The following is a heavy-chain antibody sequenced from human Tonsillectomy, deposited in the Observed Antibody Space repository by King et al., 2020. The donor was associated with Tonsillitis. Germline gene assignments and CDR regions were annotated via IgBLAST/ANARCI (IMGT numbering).Heavy chain of an antibody. J-gene: IGHJ3*01. CDR3: VVTHRASHDGFDF. CDR1: GFTFSNYG. D-gene: IGHD6-6*01. CDR2: VSYDGNSK. V-gene: IGHV3-30*03. Sequence: VQLVESGGGVVQPGRSLRLSCAASGFTFSNYGIQWVRQAPGKGLEWVAVVSYDGNSKYYGDSAQGRFTISRDNSKNTLYLQLNSLRTDDTAVYYCVVTHRASHDGFDFWGQGTMVTVSS.